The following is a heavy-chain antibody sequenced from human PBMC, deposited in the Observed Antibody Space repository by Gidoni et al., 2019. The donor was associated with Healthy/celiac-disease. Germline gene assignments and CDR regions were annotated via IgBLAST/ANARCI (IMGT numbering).Heavy chain of an antibody. V-gene: IGHV4-39*01. D-gene: IGHD1-1*01. J-gene: IGHJ6*03. Sequence: QLQLQESGPGLVKPSETLSLTCTVSGGSISSSSYYWGWIRQPPGKGLEWIGSIYYSGSTYYNPSLKSRVTISVDTSKNQFSLKLSSVTAADTAVYYCARLRLSSPTGYYYYYMDVWGKGTTVTVSS. CDR2: IYYSGST. CDR3: ARLRLSSPTGYYYYYMDV. CDR1: GGSISSSSYY.